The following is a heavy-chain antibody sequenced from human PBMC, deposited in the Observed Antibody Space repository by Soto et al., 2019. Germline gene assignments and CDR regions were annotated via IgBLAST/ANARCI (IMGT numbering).Heavy chain of an antibody. CDR1: GASMNSYH. D-gene: IGHD6-13*01. V-gene: IGHV4-4*07. CDR3: ARDQGVAAAGITWLDP. Sequence: QVQLQASGPGLVKPSETLSLTCTVSGASMNSYHWSWIRQPPGKGLEWIGHIHSSGSTNYNPSLKSRVTMSVDTSKNQFSLRLMSLTAADTAVYYCARDQGVAAAGITWLDPWGQGSLVTVSS. J-gene: IGHJ5*02. CDR2: IHSSGST.